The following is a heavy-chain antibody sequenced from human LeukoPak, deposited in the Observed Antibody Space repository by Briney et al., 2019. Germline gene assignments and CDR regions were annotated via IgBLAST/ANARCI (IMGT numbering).Heavy chain of an antibody. D-gene: IGHD3-10*01. V-gene: IGHV1-69*04. J-gene: IGHJ5*02. Sequence: SVKVSCKASGGTFSSYAISWVRQAPGQGLEWMGRIIPILGIANYAQKFQGRVTITADKSTSTAYMELSSLRSEDTAVYYCARGSITMVRGVRRNNWLDPWGQGTLVTVSS. CDR1: GGTFSSYA. CDR2: IIPILGIA. CDR3: ARGSITMVRGVRRNNWLDP.